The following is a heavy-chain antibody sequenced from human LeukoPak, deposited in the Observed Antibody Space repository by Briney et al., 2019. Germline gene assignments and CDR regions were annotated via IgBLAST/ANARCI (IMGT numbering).Heavy chain of an antibody. CDR1: GFTFSSYA. D-gene: IGHD3-10*01. V-gene: IGHV3-23*01. CDR2: FSGIGGST. CDR3: ARNGAMVQGAIDY. J-gene: IGHJ4*02. Sequence: GRSLRLSCAASGFTFSSYAMSWVRQAPGKGLEWVSSFSGIGGSTYYADSVKGRFTISRDNSKNTLYLQRNSLRAEDTAVYYCARNGAMVQGAIDYWGQGTLVTVSS.